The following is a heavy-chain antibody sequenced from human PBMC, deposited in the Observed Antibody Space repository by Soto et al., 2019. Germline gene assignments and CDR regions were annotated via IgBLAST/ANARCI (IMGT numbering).Heavy chain of an antibody. D-gene: IGHD3-3*01. V-gene: IGHV4-59*08. CDR1: GGSISSYY. J-gene: IGHJ5*02. CDR3: ARHESFDFWSGYYTPHETNNWFDP. CDR2: IYYSGST. Sequence: KASETLSLTCTVSGGSISSYYWSWIRQPPGKGLEWIGYIYYSGSTNYNPSLKSRVTISVDTSKNQFSLKLSSVTAADTAVYYCARHESFDFWSGYYTPHETNNWFDPWGQGTLVTVSS.